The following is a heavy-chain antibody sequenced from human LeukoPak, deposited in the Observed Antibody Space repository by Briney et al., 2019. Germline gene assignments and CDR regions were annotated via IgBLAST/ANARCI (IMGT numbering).Heavy chain of an antibody. V-gene: IGHV3-53*01. Sequence: GGSLRLSCAASGFTVSSNYMSWVRQAPGKGLEWVSVIYSGGSTYYADSVKGRFTISRDNSKNTLYLQMNSLRAEDTAVYYCARSLVVYYFDYWGQETLVTVSS. CDR2: IYSGGST. CDR1: GFTVSSNY. J-gene: IGHJ4*02. D-gene: IGHD3-16*01. CDR3: ARSLVVYYFDY.